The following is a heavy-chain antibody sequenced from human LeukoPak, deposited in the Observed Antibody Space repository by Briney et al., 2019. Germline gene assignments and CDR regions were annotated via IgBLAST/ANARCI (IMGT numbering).Heavy chain of an antibody. V-gene: IGHV7-4-1*02. Sequence: ASVKVSCKASGYTFTTYAMYWVRQAPGQGLEWMGWINTNTGNPTYALGFTGRFVFSLDTSVSTAYLQLSSLKAEDTAVYYCARGVVRGPGDAFDIWGQGTMVTVSS. CDR2: INTNTGNP. CDR3: ARGVVRGPGDAFDI. D-gene: IGHD3-10*01. CDR1: GYTFTTYA. J-gene: IGHJ3*02.